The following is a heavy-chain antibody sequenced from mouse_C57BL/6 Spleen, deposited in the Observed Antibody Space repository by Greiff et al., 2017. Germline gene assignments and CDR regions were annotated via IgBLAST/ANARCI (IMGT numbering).Heavy chain of an antibody. CDR3: ARFLVTTRNYYAMDY. D-gene: IGHD2-2*01. J-gene: IGHJ4*01. CDR1: GYAFSSSW. CDR2: IYPGDGDT. V-gene: IGHV1-82*01. Sequence: LQESGPELVKPGASVKISCKASGYAFSSSWMNWVKQRPGKGLEWIGRIYPGDGDTNYNGKFKGKATLTADKSSSTAYMQLSSLTSEDSAVYFCARFLVTTRNYYAMDYWGQGTSVTVSS.